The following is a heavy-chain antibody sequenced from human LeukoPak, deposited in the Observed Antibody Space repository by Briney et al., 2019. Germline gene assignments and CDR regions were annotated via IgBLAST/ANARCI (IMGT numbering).Heavy chain of an antibody. CDR3: ASGQLRYFDWFDP. CDR1: GYTFTGYY. Sequence: ASVKVSCKASGYTFTGYYMHWVRQAPGQGLEWMGWINPNSGGTNYAQKVQGRVTMTRDTSISTAYMELSRLRSDDTAVYYCASGQLRYFDWFDPWGQGTLVTVSS. D-gene: IGHD3-9*01. V-gene: IGHV1-2*02. CDR2: INPNSGGT. J-gene: IGHJ5*02.